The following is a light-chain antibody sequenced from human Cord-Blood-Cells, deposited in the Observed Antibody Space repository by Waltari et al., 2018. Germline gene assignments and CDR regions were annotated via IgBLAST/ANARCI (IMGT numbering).Light chain of an antibody. CDR1: QGISSY. CDR3: QQLNSNPFT. Sequence: IQLTQSPSSLSASVGDRVTITCRASQGISSYLAWYQQKPGKAPKLLIYAASTLQSGVPSRFSGSGSGTDFTLTISSLQPEDFVTYYCQQLNSNPFTFGGGTKVEIK. V-gene: IGKV1-9*01. J-gene: IGKJ4*01. CDR2: AAS.